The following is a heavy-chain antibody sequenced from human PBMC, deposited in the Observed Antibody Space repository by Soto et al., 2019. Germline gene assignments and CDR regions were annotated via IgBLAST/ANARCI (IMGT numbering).Heavy chain of an antibody. CDR1: GFTSSNYW. D-gene: IGHD6-13*01. V-gene: IGHV3-7*03. Sequence: GGSLRLSCAASGFTSSNYWMSWVRQAPGQGLEWVANIKQDGSQKYYVDSVKGRFTISRDNAKNSLYLEMNSLRAEDTAVYSCARILPIEAAGAPSCFDPWGQGTLVTVSS. J-gene: IGHJ5*02. CDR2: IKQDGSQK. CDR3: ARILPIEAAGAPSCFDP.